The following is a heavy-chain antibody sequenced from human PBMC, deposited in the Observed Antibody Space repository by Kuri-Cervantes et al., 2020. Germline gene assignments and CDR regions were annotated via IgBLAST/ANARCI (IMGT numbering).Heavy chain of an antibody. CDR3: AKEKAYSSTYYYGMDV. J-gene: IGHJ6*02. CDR2: MLYDESNK. V-gene: IGHV3-30*18. CDR1: GFTFSSYG. Sequence: GGSLRPSCPAAGFTFSSYGMHWVRQAPGKGLEWVAVMLYDESNKYYADSVKGRFTIARDNSKNTVYMQMSSLRAEDTAVYYCAKEKAYSSTYYYGMDVWGQGTTVTVSS. D-gene: IGHD6-13*01.